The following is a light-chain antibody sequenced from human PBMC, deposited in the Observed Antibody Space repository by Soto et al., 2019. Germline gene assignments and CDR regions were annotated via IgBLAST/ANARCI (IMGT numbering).Light chain of an antibody. CDR2: SNN. J-gene: IGLJ2*01. V-gene: IGLV1-44*01. CDR3: EAWDDSLNGSHVV. Sequence: QSVLTQPPSASGTPGQRVTISCSGSSSNIGSNTVNWYQQLPGTAPKLLIYSNNQRPSGVPDRFSGSKSGTSASLAISGLQSEDEADYYCEAWDDSLNGSHVVFGGGTELTVL. CDR1: SSNIGSNT.